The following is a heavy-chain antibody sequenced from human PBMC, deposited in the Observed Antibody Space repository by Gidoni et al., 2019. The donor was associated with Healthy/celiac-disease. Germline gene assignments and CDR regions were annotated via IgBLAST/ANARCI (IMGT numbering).Heavy chain of an antibody. Sequence: QLQLQESGPGLVKPSETLSLTGTVSGGSISSSSYYWGWIRQPPGKGLEWIGSIYYSGSTYYNPSLKSRVTISVDTSKNQFSLKLSSVTAADTAVYYCARPAVEMATIRAAFDIWGQGTMVTVSS. D-gene: IGHD5-12*01. J-gene: IGHJ3*02. V-gene: IGHV4-39*01. CDR2: IYYSGST. CDR1: GGSISSSSYY. CDR3: ARPAVEMATIRAAFDI.